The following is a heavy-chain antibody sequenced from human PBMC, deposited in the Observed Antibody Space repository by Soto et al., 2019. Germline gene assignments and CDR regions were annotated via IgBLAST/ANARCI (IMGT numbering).Heavy chain of an antibody. CDR1: GGSISSGGYY. Sequence: SETLSLTCTVSGGSISSGGYYWSWIRQHPGKGLEWIGYIYYSGSTYYNPSLKSRVTISVDTSKNQFSLKLSSVTAADTAVYYCARDTNTVTTNYYYMDVWGKGTTVTVSS. CDR2: IYYSGST. CDR3: ARDTNTVTTNYYYMDV. J-gene: IGHJ6*03. V-gene: IGHV4-31*03. D-gene: IGHD4-4*01.